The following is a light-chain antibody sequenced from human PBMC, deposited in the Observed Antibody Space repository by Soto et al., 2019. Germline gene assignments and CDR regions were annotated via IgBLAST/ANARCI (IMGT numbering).Light chain of an antibody. V-gene: IGKV3-11*01. Sequence: EIVLTQSPGTLSLSPGERATLSCRASQGIGDTLAWYQHKPGQAPRLLIYDASNRATGIPARFSGSGSGTDFTLTISSLEPEDFAVYYCQQRSNWPPSLTFGGGTKVDIK. CDR2: DAS. J-gene: IGKJ4*01. CDR3: QQRSNWPPSLT. CDR1: QGIGDT.